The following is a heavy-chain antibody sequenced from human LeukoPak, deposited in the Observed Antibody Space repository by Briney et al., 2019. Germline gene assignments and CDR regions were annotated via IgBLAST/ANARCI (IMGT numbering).Heavy chain of an antibody. CDR1: GFTFSSYW. J-gene: IGHJ4*02. D-gene: IGHD4-17*01. Sequence: PGGSLRLSCAASGFTFSSYWMHWVRQAPGKGLVWVSRINSDGSSTSYADSVKGRFTISRDNAKNTLYLQMNSLRAEDTAVYYCATEYGDHLFDYWAQGTLVTVSS. CDR3: ATEYGDHLFDY. V-gene: IGHV3-74*01. CDR2: INSDGSST.